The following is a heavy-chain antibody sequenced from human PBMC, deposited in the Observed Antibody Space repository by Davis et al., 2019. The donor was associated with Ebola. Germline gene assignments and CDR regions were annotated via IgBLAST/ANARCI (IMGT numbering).Heavy chain of an antibody. J-gene: IGHJ5*02. D-gene: IGHD3-9*01. V-gene: IGHV3-30*04. CDR3: ARATIPNT. CDR2: ISYDGSNK. CDR1: GSTFSSYA. Sequence: GGSLRLSCAASGSTFSSYAMHWVRQAPGKGLEWVAVISYDGSNKYYADSVKGRFTISRDNSKNTLYLQMNSLRAEDTAVYYCARATIPNTWGQGTLVTVSS.